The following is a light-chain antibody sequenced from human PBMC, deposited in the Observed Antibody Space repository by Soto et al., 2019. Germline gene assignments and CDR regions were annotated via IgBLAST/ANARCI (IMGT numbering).Light chain of an antibody. Sequence: EIRMTQSPAILSVSPGESATLSCRASQSVSSHVVWYQQKPGQAPRLLIYSTSSRATGIPARFSGSGSGTDFTLTISSLEPEDSAVYYCQHRIDWWTFGQGTKVDI. CDR2: STS. V-gene: IGKV3-11*01. J-gene: IGKJ1*01. CDR3: QHRIDWWT. CDR1: QSVSSH.